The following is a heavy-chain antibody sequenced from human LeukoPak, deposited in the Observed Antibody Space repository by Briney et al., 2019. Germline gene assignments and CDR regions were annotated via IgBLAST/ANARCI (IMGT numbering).Heavy chain of an antibody. CDR2: ISYDGSNK. CDR3: ARESHYYDSSGPSRFFDY. CDR1: GFTFSSYA. Sequence: GGSLRLSCAASGFTFSSYAMHWVRQAPGKGLEWVAVISYDGSNKYYADSVKGRFTISRDNSKNTLYPQMNSLRAEDTAVYYCARESHYYDSSGPSRFFDYWGQGTLVTVSS. D-gene: IGHD3-22*01. V-gene: IGHV3-30*04. J-gene: IGHJ4*02.